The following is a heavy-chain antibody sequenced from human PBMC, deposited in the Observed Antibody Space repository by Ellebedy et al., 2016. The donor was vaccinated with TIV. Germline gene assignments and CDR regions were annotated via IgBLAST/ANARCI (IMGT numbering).Heavy chain of an antibody. CDR2: ISGVGSSTT. V-gene: IGHV3-23*01. Sequence: PGGSLRLSCVASGFTFSNYAMGWVRQAPGKGLDWVSAISGVGSSTTHYADSVKGRFFISRDNSKNTLYLQMNSLRAEDTAVYYCAKGLYDILPHSPDYWGQGTLVTVSS. D-gene: IGHD3-9*01. J-gene: IGHJ4*02. CDR3: AKGLYDILPHSPDY. CDR1: GFTFSNYA.